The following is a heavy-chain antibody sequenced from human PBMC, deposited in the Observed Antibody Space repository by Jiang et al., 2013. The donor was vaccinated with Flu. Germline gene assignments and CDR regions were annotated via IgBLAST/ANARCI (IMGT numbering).Heavy chain of an antibody. D-gene: IGHD3-9*01. CDR1: GGSISSSSYY. CDR3: ARPYDTLTG. Sequence: GSGLVKPSETLSLTCTASGGSISSSSYYWGWIRQPPGKGLEWIGSISYSGTTCYNPSLKSRVTISVDTSKNQFSLKLSSVTAADTAVYYCARPYDTLTGWGQGNPGHRLL. J-gene: IGHJ4*02. V-gene: IGHV4-39*01. CDR2: ISYSGTT.